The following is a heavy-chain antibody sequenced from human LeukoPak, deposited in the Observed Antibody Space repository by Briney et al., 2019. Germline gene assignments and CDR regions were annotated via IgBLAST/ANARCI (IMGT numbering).Heavy chain of an antibody. CDR2: ISGSGGST. D-gene: IGHD5-18*01. V-gene: IGHV3-23*01. Sequence: PGGYLRRYCAASGFTFSSYSMNWVRQAPGKGLEWVSDISGSGGSTNYADSVRGRFTVSRDNSKDTLYLQMNSLRAEDTAVYYCAKGDQRGYSYPPFDYWGQGTLVTVSS. CDR1: GFTFSSYS. CDR3: AKGDQRGYSYPPFDY. J-gene: IGHJ4*02.